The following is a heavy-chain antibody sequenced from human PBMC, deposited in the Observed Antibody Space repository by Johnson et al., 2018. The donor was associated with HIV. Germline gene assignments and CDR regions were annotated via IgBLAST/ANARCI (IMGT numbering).Heavy chain of an antibody. V-gene: IGHV3-30*18. D-gene: IGHD3-10*01. J-gene: IGHJ3*02. CDR1: GFTFRSYA. CDR2: ISYDGSNK. CDR3: AKDLGGSKTEEWGTYYSEFWNTYPVQDPRVVAVAFDI. Sequence: VQLVESGGGVVQPGRSLRLSCTASGFTFRSYAMHWVRQAPGKGLEWVALISYDGSNKYYADSVKGRFTISRDNSKKTLYLQMNSLTSEDTAVYYCAKDLGGSKTEEWGTYYSEFWNTYPVQDPRVVAVAFDIWGHGKMVTVAS.